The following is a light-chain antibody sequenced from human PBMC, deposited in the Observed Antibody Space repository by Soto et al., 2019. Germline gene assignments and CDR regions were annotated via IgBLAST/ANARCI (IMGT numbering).Light chain of an antibody. V-gene: IGKV3D-20*02. CDR1: QSVASNS. CDR2: GAS. Sequence: EIVLTQSPDTLSLSPGERGTLSCRASQSVASNSLAWYQQKPGQAPRLLIYGASSRATGIPDRFSGSGSGTDFTLTISSLEPEDFGVYYCQQRSNWPPVTFGGGTKWIS. CDR3: QQRSNWPPVT. J-gene: IGKJ4*01.